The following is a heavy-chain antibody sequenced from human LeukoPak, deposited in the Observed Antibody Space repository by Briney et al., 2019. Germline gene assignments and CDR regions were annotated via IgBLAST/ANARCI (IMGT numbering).Heavy chain of an antibody. CDR1: GFTFSSYW. V-gene: IGHV3-7*01. J-gene: IGHJ4*02. D-gene: IGHD6-13*01. CDR2: IKQDGSEK. Sequence: PGGSLRPSCAASGFTFSSYWMSWVRQAPGKGLEWVANIKQDGSEKYYVDSVKGRSTISRDNAKNSLYLQMNSLRAEDTAVYYCARDGLVSSSWPRRWDYWGQGTLVTVSS. CDR3: ARDGLVSSSWPRRWDY.